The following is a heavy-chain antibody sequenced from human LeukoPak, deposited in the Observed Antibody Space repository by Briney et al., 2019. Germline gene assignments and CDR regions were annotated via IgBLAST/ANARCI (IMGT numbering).Heavy chain of an antibody. CDR1: GGSLKWLL. D-gene: IGHD1-26*01. J-gene: IGHJ4*02. CDR2: IYYSGST. CDR3: ARGPLGPTYFDY. Sequence: SETLSLTWTVPGGSLKWLLRKLNPEAPREGPEWIGYIYYSGSTNYNPSLKSRVTISVDTSKNQFSLKLSSVTAADTAVYYCARGPLGPTYFDYWGQGTLVTVSS. V-gene: IGHV4-59*08.